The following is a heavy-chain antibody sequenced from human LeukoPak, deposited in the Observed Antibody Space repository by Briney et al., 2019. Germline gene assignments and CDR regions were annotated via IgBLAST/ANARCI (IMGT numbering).Heavy chain of an antibody. V-gene: IGHV3-7*01. D-gene: IGHD1-1*01. CDR1: GFTFSSYW. CDR2: IKQDASER. Sequence: GSLRLSCAASGFTFSSYWMTWVRQAPGKGLEWVANIKQDASERYYVDSVKGRFTISRDNAKNSLYLQMNSLRAEDTAVYYCATPTAGTWHFDYWGQGTLVTVSS. J-gene: IGHJ4*02. CDR3: ATPTAGTWHFDY.